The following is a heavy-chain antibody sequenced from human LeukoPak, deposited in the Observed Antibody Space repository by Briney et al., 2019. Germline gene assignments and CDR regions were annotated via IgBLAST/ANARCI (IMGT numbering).Heavy chain of an antibody. CDR2: INWNGGST. D-gene: IGHD3-10*01. Sequence: GGSLRLFCAASGFTFDDYGMSWVRQAPGKGLEWVSGINWNGGSTGYADSVKGRFTISRDNSKNSLYLQMNSLRAEDTALYYCAKDKVVRGVDDYYYYYMDVWGKGTTVTVSS. J-gene: IGHJ6*03. V-gene: IGHV3-20*04. CDR3: AKDKVVRGVDDYYYYYMDV. CDR1: GFTFDDYG.